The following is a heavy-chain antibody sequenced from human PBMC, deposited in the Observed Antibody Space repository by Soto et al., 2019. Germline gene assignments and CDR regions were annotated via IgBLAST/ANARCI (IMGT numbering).Heavy chain of an antibody. CDR3: ARGRQWLVQPRYYYGMDV. CDR2: IYHSGST. Sequence: PSETLSLTCAVSGGSISSSNWWSWVRQPPGKGLEWIGEIYHSGSTNYNPSLKSRVTISVDKSKNQFSLKLSSVTAADTAVYYCARGRQWLVQPRYYYGMDVWGQGTTVTVSS. D-gene: IGHD6-19*01. CDR1: GGSISSSNW. J-gene: IGHJ6*02. V-gene: IGHV4-4*02.